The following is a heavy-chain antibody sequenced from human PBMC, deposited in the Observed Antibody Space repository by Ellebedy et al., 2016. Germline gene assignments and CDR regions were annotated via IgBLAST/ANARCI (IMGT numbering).Heavy chain of an antibody. Sequence: GGSLRLSCAASGFIISHYAMHWVRQAPGKGLEWVALTSYDGSDEQHADSVKGRFTISRDNSKNTLFLQMNSLSAEDTAVYYCAKEGVDYGGKGDAFDIWGQGTTVTVSS. D-gene: IGHD4-23*01. J-gene: IGHJ3*02. CDR2: TSYDGSDE. V-gene: IGHV3-30-3*01. CDR1: GFIISHYA. CDR3: AKEGVDYGGKGDAFDI.